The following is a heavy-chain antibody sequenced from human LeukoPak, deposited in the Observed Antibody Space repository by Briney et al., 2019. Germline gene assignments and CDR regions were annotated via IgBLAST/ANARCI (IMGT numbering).Heavy chain of an antibody. CDR1: GGSISSYY. V-gene: IGHV4-59*01. CDR3: ARDKKDYYDSSGYYYFAFDI. CDR2: IYYSGST. J-gene: IGHJ3*02. Sequence: PSETLSLTCTVSGGSISSYYWSWIRQPPGKRLEWIGYIYYSGSTSYNPSLKSRVTISVDTSKNQFSLKLSSVTAADTAVYYCARDKKDYYDSSGYYYFAFDIWGQGTMVNVSS. D-gene: IGHD3-22*01.